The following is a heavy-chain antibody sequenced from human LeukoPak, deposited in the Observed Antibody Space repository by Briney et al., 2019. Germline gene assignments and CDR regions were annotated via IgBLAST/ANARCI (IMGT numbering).Heavy chain of an antibody. CDR2: TGGSGSTT. D-gene: IGHD4-17*01. Sequence: GGSLRLACAASGFTFSSYSMNWVRQAPGKGLEWVSFTGGSGSTTYYADSVKGRFTISRDNAKNSLYLQMNSLRDEDTAVYYCARAHYGYFSLDYWGQGTLVTVSS. J-gene: IGHJ4*02. CDR1: GFTFSSYS. V-gene: IGHV3-48*02. CDR3: ARAHYGYFSLDY.